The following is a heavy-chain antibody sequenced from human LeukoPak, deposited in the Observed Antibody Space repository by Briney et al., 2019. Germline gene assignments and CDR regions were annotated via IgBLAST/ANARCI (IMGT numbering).Heavy chain of an antibody. D-gene: IGHD5-18*01. CDR3: ARGGPGVQLWLLGYYYYYMVV. Sequence: SETLSLTCTVPGGSISSHYWSWIRQPPGKGLEWIGYIYYSGSTNYNPSLKSRVTISVDTSKNQFSLKLSSVTAADTAVYYCARGGPGVQLWLLGYYYYYMVVWGEGTTVTASS. CDR2: IYYSGST. J-gene: IGHJ6*03. V-gene: IGHV4-59*11. CDR1: GGSISSHY.